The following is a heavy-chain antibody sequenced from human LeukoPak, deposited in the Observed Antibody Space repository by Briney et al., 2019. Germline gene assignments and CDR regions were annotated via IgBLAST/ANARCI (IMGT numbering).Heavy chain of an antibody. D-gene: IGHD6-13*01. CDR3: ARGVYIAAAQYGY. CDR1: GGSFSGYY. CDR2: INHSGST. J-gene: IGHJ4*02. Sequence: NPSETLSLTCAVYGGSFSGYYWSWIRQPPGKGLEWIGEINHSGSTNYNPSLKSRVTISVDTSKNQFSLKLSPVTAADTAVYYCARGVYIAAAQYGYWGQGTLVTVSS. V-gene: IGHV4-34*01.